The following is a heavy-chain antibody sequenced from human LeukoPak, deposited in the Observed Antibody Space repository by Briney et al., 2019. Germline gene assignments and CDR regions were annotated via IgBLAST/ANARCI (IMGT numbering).Heavy chain of an antibody. V-gene: IGHV3-21*01. Sequence: PGGSLRLSCAASGFTFSSYSMNWVRQAPGKGLEWVSSISSSSSYIYYADSVKGRFTISRDNAKNSLYLQMNSLRAEDTAVYYCARDSMVRGVIDSPAVDYWDQGTLVTVSS. J-gene: IGHJ4*02. D-gene: IGHD3-10*01. CDR1: GFTFSSYS. CDR3: ARDSMVRGVIDSPAVDY. CDR2: ISSSSSYI.